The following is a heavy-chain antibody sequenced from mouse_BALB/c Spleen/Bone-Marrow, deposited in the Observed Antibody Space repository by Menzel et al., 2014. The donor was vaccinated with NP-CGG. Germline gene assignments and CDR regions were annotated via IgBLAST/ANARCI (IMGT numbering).Heavy chain of an antibody. Sequence: EVKLMESGGGLVQPGGSLRLSCATSGFTFTDYYMSWVRQPPGKALEWLGFIRNKPNGYTTEYSASVKGRFTISRDNPQSILYLQMNTLRAEDSATYYCARDDYGRGYWGQGTTLTVSS. CDR2: IRNKPNGYTT. D-gene: IGHD1-1*01. V-gene: IGHV7-3*02. CDR3: ARDDYGRGY. J-gene: IGHJ2*01. CDR1: GFTFTDYY.